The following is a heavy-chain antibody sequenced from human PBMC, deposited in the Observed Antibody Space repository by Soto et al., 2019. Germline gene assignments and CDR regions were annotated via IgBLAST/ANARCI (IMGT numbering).Heavy chain of an antibody. CDR3: ASIWFGDLKYYYGMDV. CDR1: GGSISSGGYY. V-gene: IGHV4-31*03. D-gene: IGHD3-10*01. CDR2: IYYSGST. J-gene: IGHJ6*02. Sequence: TSETLSLTCTVSGGSISSGGYYWSWIRQHPGKGLEWIGYIYYSGSTYYNPSLKSRVTISVDTSKNQFSLKLSSVTAADTAVYYCASIWFGDLKYYYGMDVWGQGTTVTVSS.